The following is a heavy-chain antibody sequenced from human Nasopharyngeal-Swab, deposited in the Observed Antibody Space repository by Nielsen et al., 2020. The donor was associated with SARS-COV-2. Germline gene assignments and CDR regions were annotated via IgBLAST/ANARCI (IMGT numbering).Heavy chain of an antibody. Sequence: SVKVSCKASGGTFSSYSISWVRQAPGQGLEWMGGIIPIFGTANYAQKFQGRVTITADESTSTAYMELSSLRSEDTAVYYCARVRVVPAREWYYYGMDVWGQGTTVTVSS. CDR3: ARVRVVPAREWYYYGMDV. D-gene: IGHD2-2*01. V-gene: IGHV1-69*13. J-gene: IGHJ6*02. CDR1: GGTFSSYS. CDR2: IIPIFGTA.